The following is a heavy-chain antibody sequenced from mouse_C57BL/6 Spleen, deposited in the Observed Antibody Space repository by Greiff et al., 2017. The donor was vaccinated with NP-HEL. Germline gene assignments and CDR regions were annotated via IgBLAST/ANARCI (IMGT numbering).Heavy chain of an antibody. CDR2: INPNYGTT. CDR3: ARFLANWLYFDY. CDR1: GYSFTDYN. V-gene: IGHV1-39*01. J-gene: IGHJ2*01. Sequence: EVKLMESGPELVKPGASVKISCKASGYSFTDYNMNWVKQSNGKSLEWIGVINPNYGTTSYNQKFKGKATLTVDQSSSTAYMQLNSLTSEDSAVYYCARFLANWLYFDYWGQGTTLTVSS. D-gene: IGHD4-1*01.